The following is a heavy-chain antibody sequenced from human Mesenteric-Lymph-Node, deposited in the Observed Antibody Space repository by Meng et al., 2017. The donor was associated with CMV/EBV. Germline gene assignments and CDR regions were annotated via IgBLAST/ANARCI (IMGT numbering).Heavy chain of an antibody. CDR1: GHSFSSYW. CDR3: ARGLGYCSGGSCYSNWFDP. D-gene: IGHD2-15*01. V-gene: IGHV5-51*01. J-gene: IGHJ5*02. Sequence: GESLKISCKGSGHSFSSYWIGWVRQMPGKGLEWMGIIYPGDSDTRYSPSFQGQVTISVDKFLSTAYLQWSSLKASDTAMYYCARGLGYCSGGSCYSNWFDPWGQGTLVTVSS. CDR2: IYPGDSDT.